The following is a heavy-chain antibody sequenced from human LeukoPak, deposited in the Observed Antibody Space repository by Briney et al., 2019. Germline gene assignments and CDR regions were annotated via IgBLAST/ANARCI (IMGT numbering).Heavy chain of an antibody. J-gene: IGHJ4*02. Sequence: GASVKVSCKASGYTFTSYGISWVRQAPGQGLEWMGWISAYNGNTNYAQKLQGRVTMTTDTSTSTAYMELRSLRSDDTAVYYCARDRGGRGYSYGDFDYWGQGTLVTVSS. D-gene: IGHD5-18*01. V-gene: IGHV1-18*01. CDR3: ARDRGGRGYSYGDFDY. CDR1: GYTFTSYG. CDR2: ISAYNGNT.